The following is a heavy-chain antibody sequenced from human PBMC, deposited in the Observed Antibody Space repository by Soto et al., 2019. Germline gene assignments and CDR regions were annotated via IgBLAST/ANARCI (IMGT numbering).Heavy chain of an antibody. Sequence: EVQLVESGGGVVQAGGSLRLSCAASGFTLSSHWMHWVRQAPGKGLVWVSHINTDGSSTAYADSVKGRFTISRDNAKNKLYLQMNSLRAEDTAVYYCTRKGVPAAPVYYMDVWGKGTTVTISS. CDR1: GFTLSSHW. D-gene: IGHD2-2*01. CDR3: TRKGVPAAPVYYMDV. V-gene: IGHV3-74*01. CDR2: INTDGSST. J-gene: IGHJ6*03.